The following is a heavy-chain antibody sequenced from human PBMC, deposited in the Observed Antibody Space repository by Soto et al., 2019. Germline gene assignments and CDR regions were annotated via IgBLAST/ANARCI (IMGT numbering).Heavy chain of an antibody. D-gene: IGHD1-26*01. CDR3: ARWDGDGDS. CDR2: LSVGGART. CDR1: GFTFSTNS. J-gene: IGHJ5*01. V-gene: IGHV3-23*01. Sequence: EVQVLESGGGLVQPGGSLRLSCAAFGFTFSTNSMAWVRQTPGKGLEWVSGLSVGGARTFYLESVKARFTISSDTSKNVVYLQMNSLRADDTAVYFCARWDGDGDSWGQGTLVTVSS.